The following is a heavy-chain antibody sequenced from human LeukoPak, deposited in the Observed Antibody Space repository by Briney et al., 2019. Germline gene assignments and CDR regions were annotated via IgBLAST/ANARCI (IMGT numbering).Heavy chain of an antibody. J-gene: IGHJ4*02. D-gene: IGHD4-23*01. CDR3: ARDGDYHGNSVLFDY. CDR1: GYTFTNHF. V-gene: IGHV1-46*01. Sequence: ASVTVSCKTSGYTFTNHFIHWVRQAPGQGLEWMGIINPSGGSTTFSPKFQGRITLTRDTSTNTVYLDLSSLRSEDTAVYYCARDGDYHGNSVLFDYWGQGTQVTVSS. CDR2: INPSGGST.